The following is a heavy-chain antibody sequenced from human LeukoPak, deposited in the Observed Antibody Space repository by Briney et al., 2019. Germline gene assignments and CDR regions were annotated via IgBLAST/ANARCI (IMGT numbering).Heavy chain of an antibody. CDR3: ARVAYYYDSSGYYDAFDI. J-gene: IGHJ3*02. CDR2: IYSGGSQ. CDR1: GFTVSSNY. V-gene: IGHV3-66*02. Sequence: GGSLRLSCAASGFTVSSNYMSWVRQAPGKGLEWVSVIYSGGSQYYADFVKGRFTISRDNSKNTLYLQMNSLRAEDTAVYYCARVAYYYDSSGYYDAFDIWGQGTMVTVSS. D-gene: IGHD3-22*01.